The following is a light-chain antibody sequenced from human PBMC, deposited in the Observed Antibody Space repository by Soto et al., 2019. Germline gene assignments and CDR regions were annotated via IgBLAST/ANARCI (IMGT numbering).Light chain of an antibody. Sequence: QSALTQPASVSGSPGQSITTSCSGTSSDVGGYGYVSWYQQHPGKAPKLIIYEVINRPSGDSNRFSGSKSGNTASLTISGLQAEDEADYFCSSYTSDSTYVFGTGTKVTVL. CDR1: SSDVGGYGY. J-gene: IGLJ1*01. CDR3: SSYTSDSTYV. V-gene: IGLV2-14*01. CDR2: EVI.